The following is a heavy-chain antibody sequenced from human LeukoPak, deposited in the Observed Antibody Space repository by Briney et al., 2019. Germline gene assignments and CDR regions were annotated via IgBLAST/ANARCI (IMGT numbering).Heavy chain of an antibody. V-gene: IGHV4-31*03. CDR2: IHYSGST. CDR3: ARYCGGDWRQEYYFDY. D-gene: IGHD2-21*02. Sequence: SETLSLTCTVAGGSISSGGYYWGWIRQHPGKGLEWIGYIHYSGSTYYNPSLKSRVTISVDTSKNQFSLKLSSVAAADTAVYYCARYCGGDWRQEYYFDYWGQGTLVTVSS. J-gene: IGHJ4*02. CDR1: GGSISSGGYY.